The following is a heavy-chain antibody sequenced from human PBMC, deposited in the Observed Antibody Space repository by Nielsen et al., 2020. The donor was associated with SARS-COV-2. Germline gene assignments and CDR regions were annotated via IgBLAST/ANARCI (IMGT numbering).Heavy chain of an antibody. CDR2: INAGNGNT. D-gene: IGHD6-6*01. J-gene: IGHJ6*02. V-gene: IGHV1-3*01. Sequence: ASVNVSCKASGYTFTSYAMHWVRQAPGQRLEWMGWINAGNGNTKYSQKFQGRVTITRDTSASTAYMELSSLRSEDTAVYYCARDSSSALYYGMDVWGQGTTVTVSS. CDR3: ARDSSSALYYGMDV. CDR1: GYTFTSYA.